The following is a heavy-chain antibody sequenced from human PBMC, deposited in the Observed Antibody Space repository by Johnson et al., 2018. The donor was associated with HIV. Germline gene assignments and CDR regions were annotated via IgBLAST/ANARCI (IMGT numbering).Heavy chain of an antibody. V-gene: IGHV3-30*03. Sequence: QVQLVESGGGVVRPGGSLRLSCAASGFTFDDYGMNWVRQAPGKGLEWVAVISYDGSKKYYADSVKGRFTISRDKSKKTLYLQMNSLRLEDTAIYYCARAAIVVLPAGAFAIWGRGTMVTVSS. CDR2: ISYDGSKK. J-gene: IGHJ3*02. CDR3: ARAAIVVLPAGAFAI. CDR1: GFTFDDYG. D-gene: IGHD2-2*01.